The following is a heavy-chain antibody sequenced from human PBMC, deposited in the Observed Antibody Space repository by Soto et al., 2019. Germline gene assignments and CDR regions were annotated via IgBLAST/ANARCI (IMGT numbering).Heavy chain of an antibody. CDR1: GFTFSSYA. CDR3: AKRHYDSSGPYYFDY. D-gene: IGHD3-22*01. CDR2: ISGSGGST. J-gene: IGHJ4*02. Sequence: PGGSLRLSCAASGFTFSSYAMSWVRQAPGKGLEWVSAISGSGGSTYYADSVKGRFTISRDNSKNTLYLQMNSLRAEDTAVYYCAKRHYDSSGPYYFDYWGQGTLVTVSS. V-gene: IGHV3-23*01.